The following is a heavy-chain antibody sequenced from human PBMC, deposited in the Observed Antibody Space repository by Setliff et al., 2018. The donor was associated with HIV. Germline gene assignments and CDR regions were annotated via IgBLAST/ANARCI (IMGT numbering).Heavy chain of an antibody. CDR3: VAVTSLGGFKVLGS. Sequence: PGESLKISCTASGFTFGVYAMSWVRQAPGKGLEWVSYISMSSHTSVIYSDSVKGRFTISRDNARNSFYLQMNSLRVDDTAVYYCVAVTSLGGFKVLGSWGQGTLVTSPQ. J-gene: IGHJ4*02. CDR1: GFTFGVYA. V-gene: IGHV3-48*01. CDR2: ISMSSHTSV. D-gene: IGHD3-16*01.